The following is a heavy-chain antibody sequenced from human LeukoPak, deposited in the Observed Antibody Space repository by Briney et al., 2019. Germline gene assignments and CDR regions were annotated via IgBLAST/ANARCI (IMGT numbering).Heavy chain of an antibody. Sequence: SETLSLTCAVYGGSFSGYYWSWIRQPPGKGLEWIGEINHSGSTNYNPSLKSRVTISVDASKNQFSLKLSSVTAADTAVYYCARGSNTDYWGQGTLVTVSS. V-gene: IGHV4-34*01. J-gene: IGHJ4*02. CDR1: GGSFSGYY. CDR3: ARGSNTDY. CDR2: INHSGST. D-gene: IGHD2-2*02.